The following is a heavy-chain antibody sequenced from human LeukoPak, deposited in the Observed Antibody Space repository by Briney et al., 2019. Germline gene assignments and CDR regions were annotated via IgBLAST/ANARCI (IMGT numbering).Heavy chain of an antibody. CDR1: GGSISSYY. D-gene: IGHD6-13*01. Sequence: PSETLSLTFTVSGGSISSYYWSWIRQPPGKGLEWIGYIYYSGSTNYNPSLKSRVTISVDTSKNQFSLKLSSVTAADTAVYYCARDDRAAGYEGHYYYYGMDVWGQGTTVTVSS. V-gene: IGHV4-59*01. J-gene: IGHJ6*02. CDR3: ARDDRAAGYEGHYYYYGMDV. CDR2: IYYSGST.